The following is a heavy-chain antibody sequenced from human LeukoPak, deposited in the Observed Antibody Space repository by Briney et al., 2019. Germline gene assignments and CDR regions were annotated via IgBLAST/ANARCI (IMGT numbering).Heavy chain of an antibody. CDR2: FDPEDGET. V-gene: IGHV1-24*01. CDR3: ATDSKNSRGYFDY. D-gene: IGHD4-23*01. CDR1: GYTLTELS. J-gene: IGHJ4*02. Sequence: GASVKVSCKVSGYTLTELSMHWVRQAPGKGLEWMGGFDPEDGETIYAQKFQGRVTMTEDTSTDTAYMELSSLRSEDTAAYYCATDSKNSRGYFDYWGQGTLVTVSS.